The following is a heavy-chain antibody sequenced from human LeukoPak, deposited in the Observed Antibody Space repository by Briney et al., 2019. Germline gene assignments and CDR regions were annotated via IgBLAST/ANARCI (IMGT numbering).Heavy chain of an antibody. Sequence: TGGSLRLSCAASGFTFSSYWMHWVRQAPGKGLVWVSRINTDGSSTSYADSVKGRFTIPSDNAKNTVSLQMNSLRAEDTGVYYCARALSEIGGYYPEYFRHWGEGTLVTVSS. CDR1: GFTFSSYW. J-gene: IGHJ1*01. D-gene: IGHD3-22*01. CDR3: ARALSEIGGYYPEYFRH. CDR2: INTDGSST. V-gene: IGHV3-74*01.